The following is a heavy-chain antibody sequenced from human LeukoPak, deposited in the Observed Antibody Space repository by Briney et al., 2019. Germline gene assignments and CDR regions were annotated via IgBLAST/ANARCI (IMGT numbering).Heavy chain of an antibody. D-gene: IGHD3-22*01. Sequence: SETLSLTCTVSGGSISSYYWSWIRQPPGQGLECIGYIYYSGSNNYNPSLKSRVTISVDTSKNQFSLKLSSVTAADTAVYYCARRTYFYDSSGYYFDYWGQGTLVTVSS. CDR3: ARRTYFYDSSGYYFDY. V-gene: IGHV4-59*01. CDR1: GGSISSYY. J-gene: IGHJ4*02. CDR2: IYYSGSN.